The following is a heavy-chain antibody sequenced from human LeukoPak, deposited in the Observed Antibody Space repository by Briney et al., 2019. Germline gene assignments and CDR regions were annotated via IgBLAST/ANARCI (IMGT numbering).Heavy chain of an antibody. V-gene: IGHV3-30*18. D-gene: IGHD2-8*01. CDR3: AKDLYGTYYYYGMDV. Sequence: GGSLGLSCAASGFTFSSYGMHWVRQAPGKGLEWVAVISYDGSNKYYADSVKGRFTISRDNSKNTLYLQMNSLRAEDTAVYYCAKDLYGTYYYYGMDVWGQGTTVTVSS. CDR2: ISYDGSNK. J-gene: IGHJ6*02. CDR1: GFTFSSYG.